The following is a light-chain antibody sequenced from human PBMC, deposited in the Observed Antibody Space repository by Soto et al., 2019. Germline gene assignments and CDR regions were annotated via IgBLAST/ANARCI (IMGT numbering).Light chain of an antibody. Sequence: DIQLTQSPSFLSASVGDRVTITCRASQGISSYLAWYQQKPGKAPKLLIYAASTLQSGVPSRFSGSGSGTEFTLTISSLQPEDFATYYCQHLNSYLGTFGQGTKLEIK. CDR3: QHLNSYLGT. CDR1: QGISSY. V-gene: IGKV1-9*01. CDR2: AAS. J-gene: IGKJ2*01.